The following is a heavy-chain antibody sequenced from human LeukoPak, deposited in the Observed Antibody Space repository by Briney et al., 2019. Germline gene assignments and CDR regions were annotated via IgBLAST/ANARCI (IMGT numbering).Heavy chain of an antibody. CDR1: GYTFTSYG. J-gene: IGHJ4*02. Sequence: GASVKVSCKASGYTFTSYGISWVRQAPGQGLEWMGGIIPIFGTANYAQKFQGRVTITADESTSTAYMELSSLRSEDTAVYYCAREGHYGDYEWGQGTLVTVSS. CDR3: AREGHYGDYE. D-gene: IGHD4-17*01. V-gene: IGHV1-69*13. CDR2: IIPIFGTA.